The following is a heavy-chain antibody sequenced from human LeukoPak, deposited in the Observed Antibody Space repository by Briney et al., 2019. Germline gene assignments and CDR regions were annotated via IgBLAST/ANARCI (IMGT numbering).Heavy chain of an antibody. Sequence: GGSLRLSCAASGFTFSSYAMSWVRQAPGKGLEWVSAISGSGGSTYYADSVKGRFTISRDNSKNTLYLQTNSRRAEDTAVYYCAKDGGGYFSTPLDYWGQGTLVTVSS. V-gene: IGHV3-23*01. CDR3: AKDGGGYFSTPLDY. CDR1: GFTFSSYA. CDR2: ISGSGGST. J-gene: IGHJ4*02. D-gene: IGHD6-13*01.